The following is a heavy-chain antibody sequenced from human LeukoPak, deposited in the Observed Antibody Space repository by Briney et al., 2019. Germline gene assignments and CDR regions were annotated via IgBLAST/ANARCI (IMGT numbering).Heavy chain of an antibody. CDR2: ISAYNGNT. CDR1: GYTFTSYG. D-gene: IGHD2-21*01. Sequence: GASVKVSCKASGYTFTSYGISWVRQAPGQGLEWMGWISAYNGNTNYAQKLQGRVTMTTDTSTSTAYMELRSLRSDDTAMYYCASTDPSYSNWFDPWGQGTLVTVSS. V-gene: IGHV1-18*01. J-gene: IGHJ5*02. CDR3: ASTDPSYSNWFDP.